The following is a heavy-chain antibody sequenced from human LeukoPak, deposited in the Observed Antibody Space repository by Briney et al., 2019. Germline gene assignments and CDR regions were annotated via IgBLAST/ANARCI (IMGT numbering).Heavy chain of an antibody. CDR2: INPSGGST. Sequence: ASVKVSCKASGYAFTTYYIHWVRQAPGQGLEWMGIINPSGGSTNYAGGLQGRVTMTSDTSTSTVYMELSSLRSEDTAVYYCARDSDRYSSTWSSNYYYMDVWGKGTTVTVS. CDR1: GYAFTTYY. V-gene: IGHV1-46*04. CDR3: ARDSDRYSSTWSSNYYYMDV. J-gene: IGHJ6*03. D-gene: IGHD6-13*01.